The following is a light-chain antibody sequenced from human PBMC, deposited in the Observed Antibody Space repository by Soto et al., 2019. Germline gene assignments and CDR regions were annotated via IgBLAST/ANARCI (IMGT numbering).Light chain of an antibody. J-gene: IGLJ3*02. V-gene: IGLV9-49*01. CDR1: SGYNNCK. Sequence: QLVLTQPPSASASLGASVTLTCTLSSGYNNCKVYWSQQSPGKGPRFVMRVGTGGIVGSKGDGIPDRFSVLGAGLNRYLTIKNVHEEEESDYHGGAGHGSGSNFVWVFGGGTKLTVL. CDR2: VGTGGIVG. CDR3: GAGHGSGSNFVWV.